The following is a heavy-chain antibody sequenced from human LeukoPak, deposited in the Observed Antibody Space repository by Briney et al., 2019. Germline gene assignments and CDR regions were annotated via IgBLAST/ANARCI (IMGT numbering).Heavy chain of an antibody. CDR3: ARASGDSGYEYYFDY. Sequence: GGSLRLSCAASGFTVSSKYMSWVRQAPGKGLEWVSVIYSGGSTYYADSVKGRFTISRHNSKNTLYLQMNSLRAEDTAVYYCARASGDSGYEYYFDYWGQGTLVTVSS. CDR1: GFTVSSKY. CDR2: IYSGGST. V-gene: IGHV3-53*04. D-gene: IGHD5-12*01. J-gene: IGHJ4*02.